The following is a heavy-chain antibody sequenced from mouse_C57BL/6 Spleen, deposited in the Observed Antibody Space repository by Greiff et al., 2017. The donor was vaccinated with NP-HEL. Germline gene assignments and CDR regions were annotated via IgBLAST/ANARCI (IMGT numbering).Heavy chain of an antibody. CDR3: ARRSGSSNAMDY. CDR2: IDPSDSYT. J-gene: IGHJ4*01. CDR1: GYTFTSYW. D-gene: IGHD1-1*01. V-gene: IGHV1-69*01. Sequence: VQLQQPGAELVMPGASVKLSCKASGYTFTSYWMHWVKQRPGQGLEWIGEIDPSDSYTNYNQKFKGKSTLTVDKSSSTAYMQLSSLTSEDSAVYYCARRSGSSNAMDYWGQGTSVTVSS.